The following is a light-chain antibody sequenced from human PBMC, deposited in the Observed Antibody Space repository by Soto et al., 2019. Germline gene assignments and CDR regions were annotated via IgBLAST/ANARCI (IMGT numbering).Light chain of an antibody. CDR1: ATDVGACNY. J-gene: IGLJ2*01. V-gene: IGLV2-14*01. CDR3: SSFTSSTTLL. Sequence: QSALTQPASVSGSPGQSITISCTGTATDVGACNYVSWYQQHPGRAPKLIIYAVTDRPSGVADRFSGSKSGDTASLTISGLQAEDEAHYYCSSFTSSTTLLFGGGTQLTVL. CDR2: AVT.